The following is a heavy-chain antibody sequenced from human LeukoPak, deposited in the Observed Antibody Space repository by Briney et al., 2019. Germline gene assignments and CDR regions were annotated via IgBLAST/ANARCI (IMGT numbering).Heavy chain of an antibody. CDR2: ISYDGSNK. J-gene: IGHJ4*02. Sequence: KAGGSLRLSCAASGFTFSGYAMHWVRQAPGKGLEWVAVISYDGSNKYYADSVKGRFTISRDNSKNTLYLQMNSLRAEDTAVYYCARDYGDYCFDYWGQGTLVTVSS. CDR1: GFTFSGYA. D-gene: IGHD4-17*01. CDR3: ARDYGDYCFDY. V-gene: IGHV3-30-3*01.